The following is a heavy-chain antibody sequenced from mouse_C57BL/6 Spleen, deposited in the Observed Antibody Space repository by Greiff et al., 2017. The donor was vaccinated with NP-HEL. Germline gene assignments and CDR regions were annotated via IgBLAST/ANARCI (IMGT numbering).Heavy chain of an antibody. V-gene: IGHV5-16*01. CDR3: AREITTVVAGYFDV. J-gene: IGHJ1*03. Sequence: EVMLVESEGGLVQPGSSMKLSCTASGFTFSDYYMAWVRQVPEKGLEWVANINYDGSSTYYLDSLKSRFIISRDNAKNILYLQMSSLKSEDTATYYCAREITTVVAGYFDVWGTGTTVTVSS. CDR2: INYDGSST. CDR1: GFTFSDYY. D-gene: IGHD1-1*01.